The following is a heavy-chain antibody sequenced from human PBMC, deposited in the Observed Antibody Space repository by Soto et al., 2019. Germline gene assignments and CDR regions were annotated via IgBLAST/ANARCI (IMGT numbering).Heavy chain of an antibody. CDR1: GGSISSGPYS. CDR2: FYYSGST. D-gene: IGHD2-2*01. J-gene: IGHJ3*02. Sequence: SETLSLTCTVSGGSISSGPYSWGWIRQPPGKGLEWIGTFYYSGSTYYNPSLESRVTISVDTSKNQFSLKVSSVTATDTAVYYCARGELYCSSTSCYGAFDIWGQGTMVTVSS. CDR3: ARGELYCSSTSCYGAFDI. V-gene: IGHV4-39*01.